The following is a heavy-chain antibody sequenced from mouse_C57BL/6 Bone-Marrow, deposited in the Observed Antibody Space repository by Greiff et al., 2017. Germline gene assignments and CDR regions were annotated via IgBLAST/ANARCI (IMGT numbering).Heavy chain of an antibody. D-gene: IGHD1-1*01. Sequence: QVQLQQSGAELARPGASVKLSCKASGYTFTSYGISWVKQRTGQGLEWIGEIYHRSGNTYYNEKFKGKATLTADKSSSTAYMELLSLTSEDSAVYFCARFTTVVEVRFAYWGQGTLVTVSA. CDR2: IYHRSGNT. CDR3: ARFTTVVEVRFAY. V-gene: IGHV1-81*01. J-gene: IGHJ3*01. CDR1: GYTFTSYG.